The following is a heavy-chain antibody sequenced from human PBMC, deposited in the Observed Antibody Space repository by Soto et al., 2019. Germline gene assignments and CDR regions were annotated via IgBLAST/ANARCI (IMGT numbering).Heavy chain of an antibody. D-gene: IGHD4-17*01. Sequence: ASVKVSCKASGYTFTGYYMHWVRQAPGQGLEWMGWINPNSGGTNYAQKFQGWVTMTRDTSISAAYMELSRLRSDDTAVYYCAREITVTKGVLAFDIWGQGTMVTVSS. CDR1: GYTFTGYY. V-gene: IGHV1-2*04. CDR3: AREITVTKGVLAFDI. CDR2: INPNSGGT. J-gene: IGHJ3*02.